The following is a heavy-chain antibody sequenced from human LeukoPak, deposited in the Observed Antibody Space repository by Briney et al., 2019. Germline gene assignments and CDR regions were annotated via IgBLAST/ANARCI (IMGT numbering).Heavy chain of an antibody. D-gene: IGHD3-3*01. CDR1: GFTFSSFW. CDR2: ISSTSSTM. CDR3: ARESAYAFWY. Sequence: GGSLRLSCAASGFTFSSFWMTWVRQAPGKGLEWVSYISSTSSTMYYADSVKGRFTISRDNAKNSLYLQMNSLRDEDTAVYYCARESAYAFWYWGQGTLVAVSS. V-gene: IGHV3-48*02. J-gene: IGHJ4*02.